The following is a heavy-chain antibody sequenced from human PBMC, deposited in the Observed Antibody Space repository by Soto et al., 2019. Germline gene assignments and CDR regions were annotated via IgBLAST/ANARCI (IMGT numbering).Heavy chain of an antibody. Sequence: GGSLRLSCAASGFIFDDYAMHWVRQAPGKGLEWVSLISWDGTITCYADSVRGRFTISRDNSRNSLYLQMISLRTEDTALYYCAKGTSLHFDYWGQGTLVTVSS. CDR2: ISWDGTIT. CDR3: AKGTSLHFDY. V-gene: IGHV3-43*01. D-gene: IGHD2-2*01. CDR1: GFIFDDYA. J-gene: IGHJ4*01.